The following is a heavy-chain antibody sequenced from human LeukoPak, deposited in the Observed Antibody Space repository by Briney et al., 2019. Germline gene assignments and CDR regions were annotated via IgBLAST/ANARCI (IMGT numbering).Heavy chain of an antibody. V-gene: IGHV3-23*01. CDR1: GFTFSSYA. CDR3: ARDFNPDYMVLCD. CDR2: ISGSGGST. J-gene: IGHJ4*02. D-gene: IGHD4/OR15-4a*01. Sequence: GGSLRLSCAASGFTFSSYAISWVRQAPGKVLEWVSAISGSGGSTYYADSVKGRFTISRDNSKNTLYLQMKSLRADDTAVYYCARDFNPDYMVLCDWGQGTLATVSS.